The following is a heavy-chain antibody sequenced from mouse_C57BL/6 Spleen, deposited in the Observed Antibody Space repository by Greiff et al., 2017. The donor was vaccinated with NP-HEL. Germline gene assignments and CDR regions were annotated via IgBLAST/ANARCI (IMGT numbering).Heavy chain of an antibody. V-gene: IGHV1-81*01. J-gene: IGHJ2*01. CDR1: GYTFTSYG. CDR3: ARGLLRYPFDY. D-gene: IGHD1-1*01. CDR2: IYPRSGNT. Sequence: QVQLQQSGAELARPGASVKLSCKASGYTFTSYGISWVKQRTGQGLEWIGEIYPRSGNTYYNEKFKGKATLTADKSSSTAYMELRSLTSEDSAAYFCARGLLRYPFDYWGQGTTLTVSS.